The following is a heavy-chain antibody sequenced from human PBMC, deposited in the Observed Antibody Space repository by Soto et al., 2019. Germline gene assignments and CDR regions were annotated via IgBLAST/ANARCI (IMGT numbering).Heavy chain of an antibody. V-gene: IGHV3-7*01. CDR1: GFTFSSYW. D-gene: IGHD3-10*01. Sequence: EVQLVESGGGLVQPGGSLRLSCAASGFTFSSYWMSWVRQAPGKGLEWVANIKQDGSEKYYVDSVKGRFTISRDNAKNSLYLQMNRLRAEDTAVYYCARNSITMVRGVIITDYYYYMDVWGKGTTVTVSS. CDR3: ARNSITMVRGVIITDYYYYMDV. J-gene: IGHJ6*03. CDR2: IKQDGSEK.